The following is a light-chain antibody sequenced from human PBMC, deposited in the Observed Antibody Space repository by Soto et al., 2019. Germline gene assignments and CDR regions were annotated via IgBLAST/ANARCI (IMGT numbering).Light chain of an antibody. CDR3: QQYNNWPPIT. CDR2: GAS. V-gene: IGKV3-20*01. Sequence: EIVLTQSPGTLSLSPGERATLSCRASQSVHSNYLAWYQQKPAQAPRLLIYGASTRATGIPDRFDGRGSGTAFLLTISRLEPADFAVYYCQQYNNWPPITFGEGTRLEIK. CDR1: QSVHSNY. J-gene: IGKJ5*01.